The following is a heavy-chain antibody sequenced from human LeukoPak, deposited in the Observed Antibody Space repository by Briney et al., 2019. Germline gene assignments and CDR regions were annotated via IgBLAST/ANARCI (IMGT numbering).Heavy chain of an antibody. Sequence: PSETLSLTCTVSGGSISSYYWSWIRQPPGKGLEWIGYIDYSGSTNYNPSLKSRVTISVDTSKNQFSLKLSSVTAADTAVYYCARVPSSDWGYYYYYMDVWGKGTTVTVSS. CDR2: IDYSGST. J-gene: IGHJ6*03. V-gene: IGHV4-59*01. CDR1: GGSISSYY. CDR3: ARVPSSDWGYYYYYMDV. D-gene: IGHD3-16*01.